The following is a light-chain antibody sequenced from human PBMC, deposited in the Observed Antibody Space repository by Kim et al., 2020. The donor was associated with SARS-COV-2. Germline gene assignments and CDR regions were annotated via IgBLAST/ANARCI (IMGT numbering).Light chain of an antibody. J-gene: IGKJ2*03. CDR1: RGISSS. CDR2: AAS. Sequence: SAPARDRVTITCRASRGISSSLAWYQQKLGTAPKLPIYAASSLQSGVPSRFSGSGSGTDFTRTISSLQPEDFATYYCQQANSFPYSFGQGTKLEI. CDR3: QQANSFPYS. V-gene: IGKV1-12*01.